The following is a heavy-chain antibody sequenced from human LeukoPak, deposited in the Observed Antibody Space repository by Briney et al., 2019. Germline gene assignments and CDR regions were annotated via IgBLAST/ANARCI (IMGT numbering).Heavy chain of an antibody. D-gene: IGHD3-3*02. J-gene: IGHJ4*02. CDR1: GGTFSSYA. Sequence: SVKVSCKASGGTFSSYAISWVRQAPGQGLEWMGGIIPIFGTANYAQKFQGSVTITADESTSTAYMELSSLRSEDTAVYYCARGHLWSGYYVGMGYFDYWGQGTLVTVSS. V-gene: IGHV1-69*01. CDR2: IIPIFGTA. CDR3: ARGHLWSGYYVGMGYFDY.